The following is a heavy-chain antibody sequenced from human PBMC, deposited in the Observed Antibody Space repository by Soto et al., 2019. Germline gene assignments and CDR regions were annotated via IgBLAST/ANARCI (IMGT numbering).Heavy chain of an antibody. CDR3: ARPKSYYDRSGWFVY. CDR2: ISPIFGAA. D-gene: IGHD3-22*01. CDR1: GGTFRSYA. J-gene: IGHJ4*02. Sequence: QVQLVQSGAEVKKPGSSVKVSCKASGGTFRSYAISWVRQAPGQALEWMGGISPIFGAANYAQQFQGRVTITADESTSTADMELSSLRSGDTAVYYWARPKSYYDRSGWFVYWGQGTLVTFSS. V-gene: IGHV1-69*01.